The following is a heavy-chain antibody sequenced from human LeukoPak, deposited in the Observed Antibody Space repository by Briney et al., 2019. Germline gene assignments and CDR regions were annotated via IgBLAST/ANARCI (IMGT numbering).Heavy chain of an antibody. V-gene: IGHV4-34*01. CDR2: INHSGST. CDR3: ARMAPYGGNAQRYWYFDL. J-gene: IGHJ2*01. CDR1: GGSFSGYY. Sequence: KPSETLSLTCAVYGGSFSGYYWRWLRQPPGKGLEWIGEINHSGSTNYNPSLKSRVTISVDTSKDQSSRKLSSVTAADTALYYCARMAPYGGNAQRYWYFDLWGRGTLVTVSS. D-gene: IGHD4-23*01.